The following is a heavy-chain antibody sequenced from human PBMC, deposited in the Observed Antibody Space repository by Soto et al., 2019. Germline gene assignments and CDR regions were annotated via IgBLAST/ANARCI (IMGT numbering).Heavy chain of an antibody. CDR3: ARGWVIAVAADWYFDL. CDR1: GYTFTSYD. J-gene: IGHJ2*01. Sequence: QVQLVQSGAEVKKPGASVKVSCKASGYTFTSYDINWVRQATGQGLEWMGWMNPNSGNTGYAQKFQGRVTMTRNTSISTAYMELRSLRSEDTAVYYCARGWVIAVAADWYFDLWGRGTLVTVSS. D-gene: IGHD6-19*01. V-gene: IGHV1-8*01. CDR2: MNPNSGNT.